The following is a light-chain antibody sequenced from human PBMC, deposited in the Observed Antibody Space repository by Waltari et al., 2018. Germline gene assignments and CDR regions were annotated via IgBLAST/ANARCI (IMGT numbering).Light chain of an antibody. Sequence: EIVMTQSPATLSVSPGARATLSCRASQSVSSNLAWYQQKPGQAPRLLIYGASTRATGIPARFSGSGSGTEFTLTISSLQSEDFVVYYCQQYNNWPKTFGQGTKVEIK. CDR1: QSVSSN. J-gene: IGKJ1*01. CDR3: QQYNNWPKT. V-gene: IGKV3-15*01. CDR2: GAS.